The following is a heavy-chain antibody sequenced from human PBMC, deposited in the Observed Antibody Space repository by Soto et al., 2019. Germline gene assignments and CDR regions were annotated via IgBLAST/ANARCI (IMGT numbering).Heavy chain of an antibody. CDR2: IYYSGST. Sequence: SETLSLTCTVSGGSISSYYWSWIRQPPGKGLEWIGYIYYSGSTNYNPSLKSRVTISVDTSKNQFSLKLSSVTAADTVVYYCASVANYYYDSSGYYFDYWGQGTLVTVSS. CDR3: ASVANYYYDSSGYYFDY. V-gene: IGHV4-59*01. D-gene: IGHD3-22*01. CDR1: GGSISSYY. J-gene: IGHJ4*02.